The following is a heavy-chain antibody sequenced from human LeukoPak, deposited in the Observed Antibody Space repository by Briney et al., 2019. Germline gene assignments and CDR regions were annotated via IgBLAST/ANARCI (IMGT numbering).Heavy chain of an antibody. CDR2: ISSSSSYM. CDR1: GFIFSSYS. Sequence: GGSLRLSCAASGFIFSSYSMNWVRQAPGKGLEWVSSISSSSSYMYYADSVKGRFTISRDNAKNSLYLHMNSLTVEDTAVYYCSRDPRHSDYWGQGTLVTVSS. V-gene: IGHV3-21*04. J-gene: IGHJ4*02. CDR3: SRDPRHSDY.